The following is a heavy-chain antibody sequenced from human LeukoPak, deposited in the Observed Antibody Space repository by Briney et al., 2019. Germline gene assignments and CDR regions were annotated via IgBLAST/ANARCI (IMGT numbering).Heavy chain of an antibody. D-gene: IGHD6-6*01. Sequence: PSETLSLTCTVSGGSISSSSYYWGWIRQPPGKGLEWIGSIYYSGSTYYSPPLKSRLTISVDTSKKQFSLKLSSVTAADTAVYFCASMYSSSVYFDYWGQGTLVTVSS. J-gene: IGHJ4*02. CDR2: IYYSGST. CDR1: GGSISSSSYY. V-gene: IGHV4-39*01. CDR3: ASMYSSSVYFDY.